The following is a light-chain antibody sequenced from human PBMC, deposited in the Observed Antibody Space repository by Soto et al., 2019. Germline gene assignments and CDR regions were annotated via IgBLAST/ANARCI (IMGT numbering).Light chain of an antibody. Sequence: ETVLTQSPGTLSLSPGERATLSCRASQSVRSSYLAWYQQKPGQTPRLLIYGASSRATGIPDRFSGSGSGTDFTLTISRLEPEDFAVYFCQQYSSPPATFGQGTKLEIK. CDR2: GAS. CDR1: QSVRSSY. CDR3: QQYSSPPAT. V-gene: IGKV3-20*01. J-gene: IGKJ1*01.